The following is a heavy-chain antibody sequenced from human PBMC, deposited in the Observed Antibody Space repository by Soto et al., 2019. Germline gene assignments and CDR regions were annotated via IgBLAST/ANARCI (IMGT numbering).Heavy chain of an antibody. CDR1: GGSINTFY. D-gene: IGHD2-15*01. V-gene: IGHV4-59*12. CDR3: AREALYFFCCSCYPHNLLAP. J-gene: IGHJ1*01. CDR2: MYYTGST. Sequence: PSETLSLTCTVSGGSINTFYWSWIRQPPGKGLEWIGYMYYTGSTNYNPSLKSRVTISVDKSESQFSLKLSSVTAADTAVYYCAREALYFFCCSCYPHNLLAPCGQGSLVPGSS.